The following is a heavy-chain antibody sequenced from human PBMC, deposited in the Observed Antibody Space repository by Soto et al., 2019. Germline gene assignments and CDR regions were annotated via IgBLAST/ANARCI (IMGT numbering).Heavy chain of an antibody. CDR1: GFTFSTYG. D-gene: IGHD2-15*01. J-gene: IGHJ4*02. CDR2: ISYDGSNK. CDR3: AKELGRYCSGGGCYYFDY. V-gene: IGHV3-30*18. Sequence: GGSLRLSCAASGFTFSTYGMHWVRQAPGKGLEWVAVISYDGSNKYCADSVKGRFTISRDNSKNTLFLQMNSLTAEDTAVYYCAKELGRYCSGGGCYYFDYWGQGT.